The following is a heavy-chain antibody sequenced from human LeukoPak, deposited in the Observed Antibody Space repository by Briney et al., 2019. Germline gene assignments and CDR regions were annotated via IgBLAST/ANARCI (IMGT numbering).Heavy chain of an antibody. CDR3: AKGSWLGELYPMPFDY. Sequence: GGSLRLSCAASGFTFSDYAMHWVRQAPGKGLEWLAFIRYDGSNKYYADSVKGRFTISRDNSKNTLYLQMNSLRAEDTAVYYCAKGSWLGELYPMPFDYWGQGTLVTVSS. D-gene: IGHD3-10*01. V-gene: IGHV3-30*02. CDR1: GFTFSDYA. CDR2: IRYDGSNK. J-gene: IGHJ4*02.